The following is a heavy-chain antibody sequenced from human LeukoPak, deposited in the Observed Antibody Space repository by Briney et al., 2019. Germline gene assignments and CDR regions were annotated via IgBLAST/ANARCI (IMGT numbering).Heavy chain of an antibody. CDR1: GFLVSTNY. D-gene: IGHD3-22*01. CDR3: LREETIVVIREPPP. Sequence: GGSLRLSCAASGFLVSTNYMSWVRQAPGKGLEWVSVMYSGGAIHYADSVKGRFTISRDNSKNTLYLQMNSLRVEDTAIYYCLREETIVVIREPPPRGQGTLVTVSS. V-gene: IGHV3-66*01. J-gene: IGHJ4*02. CDR2: MYSGGAI.